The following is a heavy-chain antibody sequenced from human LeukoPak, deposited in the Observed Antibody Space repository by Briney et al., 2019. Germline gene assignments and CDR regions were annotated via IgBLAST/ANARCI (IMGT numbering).Heavy chain of an antibody. V-gene: IGHV3-74*01. CDR2: INTDGRTT. J-gene: IGHJ5*02. CDR3: ARAGASGWYAAGWFDP. CDR1: GFPFNNYW. D-gene: IGHD6-19*01. Sequence: GGSLRLSCAASGFPFNNYWIHWVRQAPGKGLMWVSSINTDGRTTRYAASVQGRFTISRDSAKNTLSLQMNSLRDDDTAVYYCARAGASGWYAAGWFDPWGQGTLVTVSS.